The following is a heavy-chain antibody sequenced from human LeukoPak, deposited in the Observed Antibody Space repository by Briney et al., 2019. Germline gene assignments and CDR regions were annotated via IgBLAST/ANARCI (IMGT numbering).Heavy chain of an antibody. V-gene: IGHV4-61*01. Sequence: SETLSLTCSVSGASVRSDSHYWSWIRQPPGKGLEWIGNVYYSGRTAYSPSLKSRVTISVDISKNQFSLQLNSVTAADTAVYYCVRETATYYYDSRGYYRQIEVFDIWGQGTPVIVSS. CDR2: VYYSGRT. CDR3: VRETATYYYDSRGYYRQIEVFDI. J-gene: IGHJ3*02. CDR1: GASVRSDSHY. D-gene: IGHD3-22*01.